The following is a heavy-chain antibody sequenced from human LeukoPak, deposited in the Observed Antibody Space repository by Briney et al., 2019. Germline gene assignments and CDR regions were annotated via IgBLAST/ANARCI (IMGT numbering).Heavy chain of an antibody. V-gene: IGHV4-4*02. CDR1: GGSISSSNW. CDR2: IYHSGST. D-gene: IGHD3-10*01. J-gene: IGHJ5*02. Sequence: ASGTLSLTCAVSGGSISSSNWWSWVRQPPGKGLEWIGEIYHSGSTNYNPSLKSRVTISVDKSKNQFSLKLSSVTAADTAVYYCARTGLYGSGPPNWFDPWGQGTLVTVSS. CDR3: ARTGLYGSGPPNWFDP.